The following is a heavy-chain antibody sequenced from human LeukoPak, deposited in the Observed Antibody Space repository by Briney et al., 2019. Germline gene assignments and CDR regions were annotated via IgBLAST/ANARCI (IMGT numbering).Heavy chain of an antibody. V-gene: IGHV4-34*01. J-gene: IGHJ4*02. CDR2: INHSGST. CDR3: ARGLTMVRLNY. CDR1: GGSFSGYY. D-gene: IGHD3-10*01. Sequence: KPSETLSLTCAVYGGSFSGYYWSWIRQPPGKGLEWIGEINHSGSTNYNPSLKSRVTISVDTSKNQFSLKLSSVTAADTAVYYCARGLTMVRLNYWGQGTLVTVSS.